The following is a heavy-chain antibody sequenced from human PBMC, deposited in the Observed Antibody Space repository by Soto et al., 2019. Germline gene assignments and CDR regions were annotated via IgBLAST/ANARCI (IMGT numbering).Heavy chain of an antibody. Sequence: EVQLLESGGGLVQPGGSLRLSCAASGFTFSSYAMSWVRQAPGKGLEWVSAISGSGGSTYYADSVKGRFTISRDNSKNTVYLERNSLRAEYTAVYYCEKLGSGSGSFVYYYYYMDVWGKGTTVTVSS. D-gene: IGHD3-10*01. J-gene: IGHJ6*03. CDR3: EKLGSGSGSFVYYYYYMDV. CDR2: ISGSGGST. V-gene: IGHV3-23*01. CDR1: GFTFSSYA.